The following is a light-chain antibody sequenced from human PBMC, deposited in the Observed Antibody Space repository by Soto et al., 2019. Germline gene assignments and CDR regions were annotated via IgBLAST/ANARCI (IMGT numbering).Light chain of an antibody. CDR1: QGISSF. CDR2: AAS. Sequence: IQLTQSPSSLSASVGDRVTITCRASQGISSFLAWHQQKPGKAPKLLIYAASTLQSGVPSRFSGSGYGTDFTLSISSLQPEDFATYYCQQVNSYPLTFGGGTKVDIK. V-gene: IGKV1-9*01. CDR3: QQVNSYPLT. J-gene: IGKJ4*01.